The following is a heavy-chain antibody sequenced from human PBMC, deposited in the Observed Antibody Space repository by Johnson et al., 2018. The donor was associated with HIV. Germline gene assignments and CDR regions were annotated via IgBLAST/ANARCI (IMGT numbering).Heavy chain of an antibody. V-gene: IGHV3-30*02. J-gene: IGHJ3*02. CDR1: GFTFSSYA. Sequence: QVQLVESGGGVVQPGGSLRLSCAASGFTFSSYAMHWVRQAPGKGLEWVAFIRYDGSNNYYADSVKGRFTISRDNSKNTLYLQMDSLRAEDTAVYYCAKFVGAGSYDAFDIWGQGTMVTVSS. D-gene: IGHD1-26*01. CDR2: IRYDGSNN. CDR3: AKFVGAGSYDAFDI.